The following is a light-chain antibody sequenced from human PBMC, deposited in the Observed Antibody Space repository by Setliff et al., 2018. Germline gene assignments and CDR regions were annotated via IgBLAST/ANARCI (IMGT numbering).Light chain of an antibody. V-gene: IGKV1-6*01. CDR2: KAS. J-gene: IGKJ1*01. Sequence: AIQMTQSPSSLSASVGDTVTITCRASQGISNDLGWYQQRPGKVPKLLIYKASSLQSGVPSRFSGSGSGTDFTLTISSLQPGDFAAYYCLQDYNYPRTFGQGTKVDIK. CDR1: QGISND. CDR3: LQDYNYPRT.